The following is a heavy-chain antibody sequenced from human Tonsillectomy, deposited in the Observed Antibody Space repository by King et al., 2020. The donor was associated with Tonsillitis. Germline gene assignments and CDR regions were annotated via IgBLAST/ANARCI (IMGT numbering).Heavy chain of an antibody. Sequence: LQLQESGPGLVKPPETLSLTCTVSGGSISTSTYYWGWVRQPPGKGLEWIGSIYYDGTTYYNPTLKSRVTISEDTSKNQFSLKLRSVTAADTAVYYCARHGDPIYYSSSGSYFLGFDNW. CDR2: IYYDGTT. V-gene: IGHV4-39*01. CDR1: GGSISTSTYY. D-gene: IGHD3-22*01. CDR3: ARHGDPIYYSSSGSYFLGFDN. J-gene: IGHJ3*02.